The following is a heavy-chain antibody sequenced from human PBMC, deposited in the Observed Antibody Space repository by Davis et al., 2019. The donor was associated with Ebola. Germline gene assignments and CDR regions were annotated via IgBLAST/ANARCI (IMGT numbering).Heavy chain of an antibody. CDR1: GFTFSSYA. CDR3: VKDAYSGSYYVGWFDP. Sequence: PGGSLRLSCSASGFTFSSYAMHWVRQAPGKGLEYVSAISSNGGSTYYADSVKGRFTISRDNSKNTLYLQMSSLRAEDTAVYYCVKDAYSGSYYVGWFDPWGQGTLVTVSS. D-gene: IGHD1-26*01. J-gene: IGHJ5*02. CDR2: ISSNGGST. V-gene: IGHV3-64D*06.